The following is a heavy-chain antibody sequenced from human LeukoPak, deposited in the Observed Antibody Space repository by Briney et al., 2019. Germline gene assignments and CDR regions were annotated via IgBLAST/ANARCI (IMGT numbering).Heavy chain of an antibody. D-gene: IGHD1-26*01. CDR3: ARSGSHFLAHLDY. J-gene: IGHJ4*02. Sequence: PSESLSLTCTVSGGSISSYYWSWIRQPPGKGLEWIGYIYYSGSTNYNPSLKSRVTISVDTSKNQFSLKLSSVTAADTAVYYCARSGSHFLAHLDYWGEGPLVTVSS. CDR1: GGSISSYY. V-gene: IGHV4-59*08. CDR2: IYYSGST.